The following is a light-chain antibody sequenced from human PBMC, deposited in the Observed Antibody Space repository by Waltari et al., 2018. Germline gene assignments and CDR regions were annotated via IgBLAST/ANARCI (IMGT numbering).Light chain of an antibody. CDR1: RSDDGGYNF. CDR3: SSYTSSSTWV. V-gene: IGLV2-14*01. CDR2: DVS. Sequence: SALTQPASVSGSPGQSNTVSSTGTRSDDGGYNFVSWYQQHPGKAPKLMIYDVSKRPSGVSNRFSGSKSGNTASLTISWLQAEDEADYYCSSYTSSSTWVFGGGTKVTVL. J-gene: IGLJ3*02.